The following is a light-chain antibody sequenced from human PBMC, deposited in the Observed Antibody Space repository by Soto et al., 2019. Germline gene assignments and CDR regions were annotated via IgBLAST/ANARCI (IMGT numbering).Light chain of an antibody. Sequence: EIVLTQSAGTLSLFPGERATLSCRASQSISPTFLAWYQHKPGHAPRVLIYGASRRATGIPERFSGSGSGTDFTLTISRLEPEDFAVYYCHQYESSWTFGQGTKVEMK. J-gene: IGKJ1*01. CDR2: GAS. V-gene: IGKV3-20*01. CDR1: QSISPTF. CDR3: HQYESSWT.